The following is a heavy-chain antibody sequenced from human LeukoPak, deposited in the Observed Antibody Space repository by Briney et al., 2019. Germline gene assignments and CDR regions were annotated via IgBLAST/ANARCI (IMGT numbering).Heavy chain of an antibody. CDR3: AKNDPNYDSNFDY. D-gene: IGHD3-22*01. Sequence: GGSLRLSCAASGFTFSSYGMHWVRQAPGKGLEWVAVISYDGSNKYYADSVKGRFTISRDNSKNTLYLQMNSLRAEDTAVYYCAKNDPNYDSNFDYWGQGTLVTVSS. CDR1: GFTFSSYG. V-gene: IGHV3-30*18. CDR2: ISYDGSNK. J-gene: IGHJ4*02.